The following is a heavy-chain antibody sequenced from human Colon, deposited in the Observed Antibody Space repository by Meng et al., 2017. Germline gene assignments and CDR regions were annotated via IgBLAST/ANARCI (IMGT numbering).Heavy chain of an antibody. D-gene: IGHD4-11*01. V-gene: IGHV4-59*01. Sequence: SETLSPTVTVSGGSISSYYWSWIRQLPGKGLEWFGYFHYIGSTNYNPSLKSRVTISVDTSKNPYSLKLSSVTAADTAVNSCARCGRGLPAVYYYYGMDVWGQGTTVTVSS. J-gene: IGHJ6*02. CDR3: ARCGRGLPAVYYYYGMDV. CDR1: GGSISSYY. CDR2: FHYIGST.